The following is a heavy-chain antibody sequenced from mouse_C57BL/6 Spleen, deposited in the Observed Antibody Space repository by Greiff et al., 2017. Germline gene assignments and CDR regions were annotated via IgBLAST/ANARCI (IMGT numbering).Heavy chain of an antibody. CDR2: IDPSDSYT. CDR3: AREDYGSSYFDY. CDR1: GYTFTSYW. D-gene: IGHD1-1*01. J-gene: IGHJ2*01. Sequence: QVQLQQPGAELVMPGASVKLSCKASGYTFTSYWMHWVKQRPGQGLEWIGEIDPSDSYTNYHQKFKGKSTLTVDKSSSTAYMQLSSLTSEDSAVYYCAREDYGSSYFDYWGQGTTLTVSS. V-gene: IGHV1-69*01.